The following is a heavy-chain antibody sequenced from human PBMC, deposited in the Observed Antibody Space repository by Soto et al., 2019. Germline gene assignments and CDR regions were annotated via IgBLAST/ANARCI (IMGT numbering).Heavy chain of an antibody. CDR3: ARVYCSTTTCHVQAFDS. V-gene: IGHV3-48*03. Sequence: EVHLVESGGGLAQPGGSLRLSCAASGFTFSSYEMNWVRQAPGKTLEWVSYISSAGDAFYYADFVKGRFTISRDNAKNSLFLQMNSLRVEDTAVYYCARVYCSTTTCHVQAFDSWGQGTLVTVSS. CDR2: ISSAGDAF. CDR1: GFTFSSYE. D-gene: IGHD2-2*01. J-gene: IGHJ4*02.